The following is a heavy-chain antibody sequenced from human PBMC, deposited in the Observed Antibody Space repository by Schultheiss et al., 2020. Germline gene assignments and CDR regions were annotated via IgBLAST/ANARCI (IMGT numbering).Heavy chain of an antibody. J-gene: IGHJ6*02. CDR3: ASNLSPNGDDDYYYYGMDV. Sequence: SETLSLTCAVYGGSFSGYSWSWIRQPPGKGLEWIGEINHSGSANYNASLKSRVTVSLDTSKNRFSLKLSSVTAADTAVYYCASNLSPNGDDDYYYYGMDVWGQGTTVTVSS. D-gene: IGHD4-17*01. CDR2: INHSGSA. V-gene: IGHV4-34*01. CDR1: GGSFSGYS.